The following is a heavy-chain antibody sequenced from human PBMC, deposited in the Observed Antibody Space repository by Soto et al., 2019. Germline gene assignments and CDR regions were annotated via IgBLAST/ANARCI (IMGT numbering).Heavy chain of an antibody. Sequence: SETLSLTCTVSGGSVTNSSYYWGWIRQSPGKGLEWIGSVYYRGRSYSKSSVKSRVTISVDTSKNQFSLNLNSVTASDTAVYFCVSQPTTAITQAHFDYWGPGALVTVSS. J-gene: IGHJ4*02. V-gene: IGHV4-39*01. CDR3: VSQPTTAITQAHFDY. D-gene: IGHD1-20*01. CDR2: VYYRGRS. CDR1: GGSVTNSSYY.